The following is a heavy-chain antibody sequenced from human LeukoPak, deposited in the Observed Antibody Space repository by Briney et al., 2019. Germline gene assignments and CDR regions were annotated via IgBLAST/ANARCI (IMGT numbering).Heavy chain of an antibody. V-gene: IGHV3-23*01. CDR2: ISGSGGST. D-gene: IGHD3-10*01. Sequence: GGSLRLFCAASGVTLRSYAMSWVRQAPGKGLEWVSAISGSGGSTYSADSVKGRFTISRDNSRNTLYLQMNSLRAEDTAVYYCAKTQDYYGSGSPRYFDYWGQGTLVTVSS. CDR3: AKTQDYYGSGSPRYFDY. CDR1: GVTLRSYA. J-gene: IGHJ4*02.